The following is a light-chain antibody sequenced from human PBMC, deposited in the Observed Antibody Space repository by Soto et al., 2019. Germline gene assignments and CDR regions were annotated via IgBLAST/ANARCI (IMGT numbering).Light chain of an antibody. CDR2: WAS. J-gene: IGKJ4*01. CDR1: RSVLYKSNNKNH. V-gene: IGKV4-1*01. CDR3: QQYFDVPFT. Sequence: DIVMTQSPDSLAVSLGERATMNCKCSRSVLYKSNNKNHLARYQQKPGQPPQLIIYWASTRESGVPERFSGSRSGTDFTLTISSLEAEDVAFYWCQQYFDVPFTFGGGTKVEI.